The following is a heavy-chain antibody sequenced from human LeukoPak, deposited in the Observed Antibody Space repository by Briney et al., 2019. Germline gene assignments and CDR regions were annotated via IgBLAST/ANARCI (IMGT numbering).Heavy chain of an antibody. CDR1: GFTFSSYW. CDR2: ISSDGSST. J-gene: IGHJ4*02. D-gene: IGHD6-13*01. Sequence: GGSLRLSCAASGFTFSSYWMHWVRHAPGKGLVWVSRISSDGSSTTYADSVKGRFTISRDNAKNTLYLQVNSLRAEDTAVYYCGRGGKVEQLVLARWGQGSLVTVSS. V-gene: IGHV3-74*01. CDR3: GRGGKVEQLVLAR.